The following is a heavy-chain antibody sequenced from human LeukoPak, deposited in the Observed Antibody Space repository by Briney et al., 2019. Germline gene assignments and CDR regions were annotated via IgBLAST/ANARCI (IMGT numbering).Heavy chain of an antibody. CDR1: GFTFSSYW. J-gene: IGHJ6*03. CDR2: IKQDGSEK. CDR3: AREVVTMVRGVSDFPNFVYYYYMDV. D-gene: IGHD3-10*01. V-gene: IGHV3-7*01. Sequence: TGGSLRLSCAASGFTFSSYWMSWVRQAPGKGLEWVANIKQDGSEKYYVDSVKGRFTISRDNAKNSLYLQMNSLRAEDTAVYYCAREVVTMVRGVSDFPNFVYYYYMDVWGKGTTVTISS.